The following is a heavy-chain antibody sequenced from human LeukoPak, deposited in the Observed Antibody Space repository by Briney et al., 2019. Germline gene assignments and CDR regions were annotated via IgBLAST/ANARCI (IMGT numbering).Heavy chain of an antibody. J-gene: IGHJ4*02. CDR1: GGTFSSYA. CDR3: ARNRGTPRPYDILTGYLDY. D-gene: IGHD3-9*01. CDR2: IIPIFGTA. Sequence: ASVKVSCKASGGTFSSYAISWVRQAPGQGREWMGGIIPIFGTANYAQKFQGRVTITADESTSTAYMELSSLRSEDTAVYYCARNRGTPRPYDILTGYLDYWGQGTLVTVSS. V-gene: IGHV1-69*13.